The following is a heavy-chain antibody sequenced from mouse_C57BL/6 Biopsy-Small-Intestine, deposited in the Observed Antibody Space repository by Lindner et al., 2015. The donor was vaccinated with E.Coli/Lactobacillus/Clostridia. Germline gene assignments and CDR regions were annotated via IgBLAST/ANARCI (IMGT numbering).Heavy chain of an antibody. CDR2: ISGYNGNT. D-gene: IGHD5-1-1*01. CDR1: GYSFTNYG. CDR3: ARDHSGRIAGAGIPILFDY. Sequence: SVKVSCKASGYSFTNYGISWVRQAPGQGLEWMGWISGYNGNTNSAQKFQGRVTMTTDTSTSTAYMELRSLRSDDTAVYFCARDHSGRIAGAGIPILFDYWGQGTLVTVSS. V-gene: IGHV1-79*01. J-gene: IGHJ4*01.